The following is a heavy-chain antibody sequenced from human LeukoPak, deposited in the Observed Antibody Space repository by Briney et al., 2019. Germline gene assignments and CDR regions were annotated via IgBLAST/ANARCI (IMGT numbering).Heavy chain of an antibody. Sequence: PGGSLRLSCAASGFTVSSNYMSWVRQAPGKGLEWVASIKQDGSEKYYVDSVKGRFTISRDNAKNSLYLQMNSLRAEDTAVYYCARVVIRTALALAYWGHGTLVTVSS. CDR1: GFTVSSNY. D-gene: IGHD5-18*01. CDR2: IKQDGSEK. V-gene: IGHV3-7*01. J-gene: IGHJ4*01. CDR3: ARVVIRTALALAY.